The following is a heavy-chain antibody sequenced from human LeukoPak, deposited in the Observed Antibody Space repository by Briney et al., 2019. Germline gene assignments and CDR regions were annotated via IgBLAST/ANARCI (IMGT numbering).Heavy chain of an antibody. V-gene: IGHV3-15*01. CDR2: IKSKTDGGTT. D-gene: IGHD3-9*01. Sequence: GGSLRLSCAASGFTFSNAWMSWVRQAPGKGLEWVGRIKSKTDGGTTDYAAPVKGRFTISRDDSKNTLYLQMNSLKTEDTAVYYCTSTDWLDKVIDYWGQGTLVTVSS. J-gene: IGHJ4*02. CDR3: TSTDWLDKVIDY. CDR1: GFTFSNAW.